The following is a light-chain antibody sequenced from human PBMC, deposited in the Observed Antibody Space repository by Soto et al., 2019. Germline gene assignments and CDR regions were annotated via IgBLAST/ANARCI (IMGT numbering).Light chain of an antibody. J-gene: IGKJ1*01. V-gene: IGKV1-5*03. CDR1: QSISIW. CDR2: KAS. Sequence: DIQMTQSPSTLSASVGDRVTLTCRASQSISIWLAWYQQKPRKAPKLLIYKASSLESGVPSRFSGRGSGTEFTLTISSLQPDDFATYYCQQYNNYSTFGQGTKVEIK. CDR3: QQYNNYST.